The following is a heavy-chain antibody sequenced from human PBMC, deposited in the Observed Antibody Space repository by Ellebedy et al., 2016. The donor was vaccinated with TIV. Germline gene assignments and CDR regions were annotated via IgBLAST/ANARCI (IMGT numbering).Heavy chain of an antibody. CDR1: GFTFSSYG. CDR2: IRYDGSNK. CDR3: AKNRALVLDY. Sequence: GESLKISCAASGFTFSSYGMHWVRQAPGKGLEWVAFIRYDGSNKYYADSVKGRFTISRDNSKNTLYLQMNSLRAEDTAVYYCAKNRALVLDYWGQGTLVTVSS. D-gene: IGHD5-18*01. V-gene: IGHV3-30*02. J-gene: IGHJ4*02.